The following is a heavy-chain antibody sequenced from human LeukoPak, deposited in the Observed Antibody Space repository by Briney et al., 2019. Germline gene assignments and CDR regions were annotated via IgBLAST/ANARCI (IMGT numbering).Heavy chain of an antibody. CDR3: ARLAGYFDY. D-gene: IGHD6-19*01. CDR2: TYSGGST. V-gene: IGHV3-53*01. CDR1: GFTFSTAW. Sequence: GGSLRLSCAASGFTFSTAWMTWVRQAPGKGLEWVSGTYSGGSTYYADSVKGRFTISRDNSKNTLYLQMNSLRAEDTAVYYCARLAGYFDYWGQGTLVTVSS. J-gene: IGHJ4*02.